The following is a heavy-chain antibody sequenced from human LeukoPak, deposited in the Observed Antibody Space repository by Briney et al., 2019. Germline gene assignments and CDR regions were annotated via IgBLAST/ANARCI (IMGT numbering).Heavy chain of an antibody. V-gene: IGHV3-21*01. CDR2: ISSSSSYI. CDR1: GFTFDDYA. J-gene: IGHJ3*01. Sequence: PGGSLRLSCAASGFTFDDYAMHWVRQAPGKGLEWVSSISSSSSYIYYADSVKGRFTISRDNAKNSLYLQMNSLRAEDTAVYYCARDGDLLYSSGWYEWVQPEAVGSWFDPWGQGTMVTVSS. D-gene: IGHD6-19*01. CDR3: ARDGDLLYSSGWYEWVQPEAVGSWFDP.